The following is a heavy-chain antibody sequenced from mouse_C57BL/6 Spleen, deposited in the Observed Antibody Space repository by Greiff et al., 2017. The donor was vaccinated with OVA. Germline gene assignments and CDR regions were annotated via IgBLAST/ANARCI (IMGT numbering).Heavy chain of an antibody. Sequence: DVKLVESGGGLVQPGGSLSLSCAASGFTFTDYYMSWVRQPPGKALEWLGFIRNKANGYTTEYSASVKGRFTISRDNSQSILYRQMNALRAEDSATYYCARYYYGSADVWGTGTTVTVSS. CDR3: ARYYYGSADV. J-gene: IGHJ1*03. V-gene: IGHV7-3*01. D-gene: IGHD1-1*01. CDR1: GFTFTDYY. CDR2: IRNKANGYTT.